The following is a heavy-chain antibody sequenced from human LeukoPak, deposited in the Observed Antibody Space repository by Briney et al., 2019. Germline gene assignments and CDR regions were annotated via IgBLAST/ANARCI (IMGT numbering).Heavy chain of an antibody. J-gene: IGHJ2*01. CDR3: ARDGSSGPYWYFDL. D-gene: IGHD6-19*01. Sequence: SETLSLTCTVSGGSISSYYWSWIRQPPGKGLEWIGYIYYSGSTNYNPSLKSRVTISVDTSKNQFSLKLSSVTAADTAVYYCARDGSSGPYWYFDLWGRGTLVTVSS. CDR2: IYYSGST. CDR1: GGSISSYY. V-gene: IGHV4-59*01.